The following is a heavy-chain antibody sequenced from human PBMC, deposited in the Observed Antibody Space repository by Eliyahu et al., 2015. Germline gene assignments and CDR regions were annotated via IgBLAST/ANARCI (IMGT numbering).Heavy chain of an antibody. D-gene: IGHD6-19*01. CDR1: GFTFDNYA. V-gene: IGHV3-23*01. Sequence: EVQLLESGGGLVQPGGSXXLXCAAXGFTFDNYAMAWVRQAPGKGLEWVSIVSRSGDTRYYADSVRGRFTISRDNSKNTLYLQMSGLRVEDTAIYYCANSAAVAGTTSXEYWGQGTLVTVSS. CDR3: ANSAAVAGTTSXEY. CDR2: VSRSGDTR. J-gene: IGHJ4*02.